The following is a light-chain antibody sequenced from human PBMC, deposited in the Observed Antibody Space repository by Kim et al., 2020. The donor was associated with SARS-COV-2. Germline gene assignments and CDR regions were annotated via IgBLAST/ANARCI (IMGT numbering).Light chain of an antibody. CDR2: SAS. Sequence: SATVQGTLTNTGQSSQDNISNLAWSQHKPSNDPNLLLYSASTKRSGVPARCSGSGSGTDFTLTISSLRPDDFAAYYYQRHNTNPYTFGQGTKLEIK. V-gene: IGKV1-9*01. J-gene: IGKJ2*01. CDR3: QRHNTNPYT. CDR1: QDNISN.